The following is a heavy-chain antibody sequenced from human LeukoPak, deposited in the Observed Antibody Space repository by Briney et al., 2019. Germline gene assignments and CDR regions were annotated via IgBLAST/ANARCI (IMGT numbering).Heavy chain of an antibody. D-gene: IGHD3-3*01. CDR3: ARGGTIFGVVIMGAFDY. V-gene: IGHV4-31*03. Sequence: SETLSLTCTVSGGSISSGGYYWSWIRQHPGKGLEWIGYIYYSGSTYYNPSLKSRVTISVDTSKNQFSLKLSSVTAADTAVYYCARGGTIFGVVIMGAFDYWDQGTLVTVSS. CDR1: GGSISSGGYY. CDR2: IYYSGST. J-gene: IGHJ4*02.